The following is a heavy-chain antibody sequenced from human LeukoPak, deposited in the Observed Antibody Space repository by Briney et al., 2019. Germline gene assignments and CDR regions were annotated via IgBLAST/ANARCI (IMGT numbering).Heavy chain of an antibody. V-gene: IGHV3-15*01. D-gene: IGHD3-10*01. Sequence: PGGSLRLSCAASGFTLSNAWMSWVRQAPGKGLEWVSRIKSKTDGRTTDYTAPVKGRFTISRDDSKDTLYLQMNSLKTEDTAVYYCTTEGYYGSGSFFHWGQGILVTVSS. CDR3: TTEGYYGSGSFFH. J-gene: IGHJ4*02. CDR1: GFTLSNAW. CDR2: IKSKTDGRTT.